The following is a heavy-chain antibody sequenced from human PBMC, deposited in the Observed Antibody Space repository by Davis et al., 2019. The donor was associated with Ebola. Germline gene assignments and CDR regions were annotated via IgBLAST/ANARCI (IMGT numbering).Heavy chain of an antibody. Sequence: GGSLRLSCAASGCIVSSYWMSWVRQAPGKGLEWVSAISGSGGSTYYADSVKGRFTISRDNSKNTLYLQMNSLRAEDTAVYYCAKDDSNYVHWFDPWGQGTLVTVSS. V-gene: IGHV3-23*01. J-gene: IGHJ5*02. D-gene: IGHD4-11*01. CDR2: ISGSGGST. CDR1: GCIVSSYW. CDR3: AKDDSNYVHWFDP.